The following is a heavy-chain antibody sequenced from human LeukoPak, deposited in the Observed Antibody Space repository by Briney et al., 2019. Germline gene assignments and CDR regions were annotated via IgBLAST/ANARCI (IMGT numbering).Heavy chain of an antibody. CDR1: GIIFSNYW. CDR3: SKDLTSDFGGDLDP. Sequence: PGGSLRLSCAASGIIFSNYWMSWVRQAPGKGLEWLANIKQDGSETYYVDSVKGRFTISRDNAKNSLYLQMNSLRAEDTAVYYCSKDLTSDFGGDLDPWGQGTLVTVSS. CDR2: IKQDGSET. J-gene: IGHJ5*02. V-gene: IGHV3-7*01. D-gene: IGHD3-10*01.